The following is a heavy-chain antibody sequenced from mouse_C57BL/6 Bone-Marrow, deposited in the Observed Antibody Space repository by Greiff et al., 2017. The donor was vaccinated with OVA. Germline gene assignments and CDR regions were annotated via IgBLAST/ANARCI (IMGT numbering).Heavy chain of an antibody. D-gene: IGHD3-2*02. CDR3: ARGGRQRRLRGYFDY. Sequence: VQLQQSGPELVKPGASVKISCKASGYTFTDYYMNWVKQSHGKSLEWIGDINPNNGGTSYNQKFKGKATLTVDKSSSTAYMELRSLTSEDSAVYYCARGGRQRRLRGYFDYWGQGTTLTVSS. CDR2: INPNNGGT. J-gene: IGHJ2*01. V-gene: IGHV1-26*01. CDR1: GYTFTDYY.